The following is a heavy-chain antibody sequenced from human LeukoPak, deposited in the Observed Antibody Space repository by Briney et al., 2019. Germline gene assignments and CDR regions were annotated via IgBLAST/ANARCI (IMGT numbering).Heavy chain of an antibody. Sequence: GASVKVSCKASGYTFTGYYMHWVRQAPGQGLEWMGWINPNSGGTNYAQKFQGRVTMTRDTSISTAYMELSRLRSDDTAVYYCARDPIHSYGYEFDYWGQGTLVTVSS. J-gene: IGHJ4*02. D-gene: IGHD5-18*01. CDR1: GYTFTGYY. CDR3: ARDPIHSYGYEFDY. CDR2: INPNSGGT. V-gene: IGHV1-2*02.